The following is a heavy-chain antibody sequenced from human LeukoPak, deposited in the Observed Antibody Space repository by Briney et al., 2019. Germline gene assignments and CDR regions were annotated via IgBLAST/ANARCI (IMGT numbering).Heavy chain of an antibody. Sequence: SETLSLTCTVSGGSISSYYWSWIRQPPGKGLEWIGYIYYSGSTNYNPSLKSRVTISVDTPKNQFSLQLSSVTAADTAVYYCARIPSLYYYYYGMDVWGQGTTVTVPS. CDR2: IYYSGST. CDR3: ARIPSLYYYYYGMDV. V-gene: IGHV4-59*08. J-gene: IGHJ6*02. CDR1: GGSISSYY.